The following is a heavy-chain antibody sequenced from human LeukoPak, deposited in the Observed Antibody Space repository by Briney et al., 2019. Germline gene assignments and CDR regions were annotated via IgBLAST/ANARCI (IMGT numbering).Heavy chain of an antibody. Sequence: PGGSLRLSCAASGFTFSSYAMSWVRQAPGKGLEWVSAISGSGGSTYYADSVKGRFTISRDSSKNTLYLQMNSLRAEDTAVYYCAKEGDYCSSTICYADYWGQGTLVTVSS. CDR2: ISGSGGST. CDR3: AKEGDYCSSTICYADY. V-gene: IGHV3-23*01. J-gene: IGHJ4*02. D-gene: IGHD2-2*01. CDR1: GFTFSSYA.